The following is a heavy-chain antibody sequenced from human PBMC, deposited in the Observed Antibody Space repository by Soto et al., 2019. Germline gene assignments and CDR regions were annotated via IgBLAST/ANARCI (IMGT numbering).Heavy chain of an antibody. V-gene: IGHV3-23*01. CDR3: EKSVWSGSPYGMDV. CDR2: ISGSGGST. CDR1: GFTFSSYA. J-gene: IGHJ6*02. D-gene: IGHD3-3*01. Sequence: EVQLLESGGGLVQPGGSLRLSCAASGFTFSSYAMSWVRQAPGKGLEWVSAISGSGGSTYYADSVKGRFTISRDNSKHTLYLKMNSLRAEETAVYYCEKSVWSGSPYGMDVWGQGTTVTVSS.